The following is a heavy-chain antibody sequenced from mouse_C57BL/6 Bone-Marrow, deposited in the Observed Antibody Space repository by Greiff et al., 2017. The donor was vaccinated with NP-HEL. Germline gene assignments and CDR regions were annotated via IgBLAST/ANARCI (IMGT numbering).Heavy chain of an antibody. J-gene: IGHJ4*01. D-gene: IGHD2-2*01. V-gene: IGHV1-36*01. CDR1: GFTFTDYY. CDR2: VYPYNGGT. Sequence: EVMLVESGPVLVKPGPSVKISCKASGFTFTDYYMHWVKQSHGKSLEWIGLVYPYNGGTSYNQKFKGKATLTVDTSSSTAYMELNSLTSEDSAVYYGGLLWLRRGHYAMDYWGQGTSVTVSS. CDR3: GLLWLRRGHYAMDY.